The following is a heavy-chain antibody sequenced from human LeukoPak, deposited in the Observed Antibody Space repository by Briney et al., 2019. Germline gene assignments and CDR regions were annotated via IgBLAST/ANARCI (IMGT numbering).Heavy chain of an antibody. D-gene: IGHD3-22*01. J-gene: IGHJ4*02. CDR3: ARHDSSGLNY. Sequence: PSETLSLTCIVSGGSISSYYWSWIRQPPGKGLEWIGYISYTGRTNSNPSLKSRVTISVDTSKNQFSLKLSSVTAADTAVYYCARHDSSGLNYWGQGTLVTVSS. CDR2: ISYTGRT. V-gene: IGHV4-59*01. CDR1: GGSISSYY.